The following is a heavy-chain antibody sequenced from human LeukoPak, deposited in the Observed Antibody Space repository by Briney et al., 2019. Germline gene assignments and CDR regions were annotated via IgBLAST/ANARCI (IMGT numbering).Heavy chain of an antibody. CDR1: GFTFSSYW. Sequence: GGSLRLSCAASGFTFSSYWMSWVRQAPGKGLEWVANIKQDGSEKYYVDSVKGRFTISRDNAKSSLYLQMNSLRAEDTAVYYCASIGGEAVPTLILDYWGQGTLVTVSS. CDR3: ASIGGEAVPTLILDY. CDR2: IKQDGSEK. V-gene: IGHV3-7*01. D-gene: IGHD4-17*01. J-gene: IGHJ4*02.